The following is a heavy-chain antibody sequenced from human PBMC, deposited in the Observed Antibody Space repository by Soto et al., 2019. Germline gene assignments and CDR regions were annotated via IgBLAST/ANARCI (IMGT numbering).Heavy chain of an antibody. J-gene: IGHJ4*02. CDR2: IIPIFGTA. CDR3: ARNVERDSSSCPGY. Sequence: QVQLVQSGAEVKKPGSSVKVSCKASRGTFSSYAISWVRQAPGQGLEWMGGIIPIFGTANYAQKFQGRVTITADESTSTAYMELSSLRSEDTAVYYCARNVERDSSSCPGYWGQGTLVTVSS. V-gene: IGHV1-69*01. D-gene: IGHD6-13*01. CDR1: RGTFSSYA.